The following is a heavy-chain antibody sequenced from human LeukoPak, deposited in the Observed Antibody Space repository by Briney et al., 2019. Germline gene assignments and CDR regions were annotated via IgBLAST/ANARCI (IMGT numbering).Heavy chain of an antibody. V-gene: IGHV4-59*01. D-gene: IGHD5-18*01. CDR2: IYDSGTT. J-gene: IGHJ6*03. CDR3: ARTTEGGYTYDYFYYYYMDV. Sequence: SETLSLTCTASGGSISSYCWSWIRQPPGKGLEWFGYIYDSGTTNYNPSLKSRVTISVDTSKNQFSLKLSSVTAADTAVYYCARTTEGGYTYDYFYYYYMDVWGKGTTVTISS. CDR1: GGSISSYC.